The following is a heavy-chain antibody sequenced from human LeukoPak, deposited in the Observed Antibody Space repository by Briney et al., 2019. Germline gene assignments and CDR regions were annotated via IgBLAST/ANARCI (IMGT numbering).Heavy chain of an antibody. CDR3: ARGRRIAAHREFDP. CDR2: INHSGST. Sequence: PSETLSLTYAAYCGSSSDYYWSWIRHPPQKRLELSWKINHSGSTNYTPSLQSRVTISVDTSKNQFSLKLSSVTAADTAVYYCARGRRIAAHREFDPWGQGTLVTVSS. CDR1: CGSSSDYY. V-gene: IGHV4-34*01. D-gene: IGHD6-6*01. J-gene: IGHJ5*02.